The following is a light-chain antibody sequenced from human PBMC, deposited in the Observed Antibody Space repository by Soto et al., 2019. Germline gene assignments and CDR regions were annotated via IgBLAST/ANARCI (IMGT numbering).Light chain of an antibody. CDR2: GES. V-gene: IGKV3-15*01. Sequence: EIVMTQSPATMSVSPGERATLSCRASQSVSSDLAWYHKKPGQATRLLVYGESPRATCMTGRFSGSGSETEFTLTISSLQAEDSAIYSCQQYNDWPHTFGQGTKVELK. CDR1: QSVSSD. J-gene: IGKJ1*01. CDR3: QQYNDWPHT.